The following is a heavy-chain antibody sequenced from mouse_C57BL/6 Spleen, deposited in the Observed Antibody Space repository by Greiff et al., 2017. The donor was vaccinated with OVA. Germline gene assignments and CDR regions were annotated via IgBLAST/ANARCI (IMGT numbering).Heavy chain of an antibody. Sequence: QVQLQQSGPELVKPGASVKISCKASGYAFSSSWMNWVKQRPGKGLEWIGRIYPGDGDTNYNGKFKGKATLTADKSSSTAYMQLSSLTSEDSAVYFCARPASSGTGYAMDYWGQGTSVTVSS. CDR3: ARPASSGTGYAMDY. V-gene: IGHV1-82*01. CDR2: IYPGDGDT. J-gene: IGHJ4*01. CDR1: GYAFSSSW. D-gene: IGHD3-2*02.